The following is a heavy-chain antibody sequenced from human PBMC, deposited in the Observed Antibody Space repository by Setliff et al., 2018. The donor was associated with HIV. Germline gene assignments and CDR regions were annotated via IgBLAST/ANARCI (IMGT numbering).Heavy chain of an antibody. CDR1: GFIFTNYG. CDR2: INSGTGNT. J-gene: IGHJ2*01. V-gene: IGHV1-3*01. D-gene: IGHD4-17*01. Sequence: GASVKVSCKASGFIFTNYGIHWVRQAPGHSLEWMGFINSGTGNTIYSQKFQGRVTFSRDTSASTAYMELSSLRSEDTAVYYCANSVTGASYWYFIHWGRGSPVTVSS. CDR3: ANSVTGASYWYFIH.